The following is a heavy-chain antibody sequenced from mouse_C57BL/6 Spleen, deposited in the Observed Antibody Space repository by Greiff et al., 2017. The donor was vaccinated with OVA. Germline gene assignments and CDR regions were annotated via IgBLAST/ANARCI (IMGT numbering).Heavy chain of an antibody. V-gene: IGHV1-54*01. CDR1: GYAFTNYL. CDR2: INPGSGGT. J-gene: IGHJ4*01. Sequence: QVHVKQSGAELVRPGTSVKVSCKASGYAFTNYLIEWVKQRPGQGLEWIGVINPGSGGTNYNEKFKGKATLTADKSSSTAYMQLSSLTSEDSAVYFCARSEFGGYSYAMDYWGQRTSVTVSS. D-gene: IGHD2-3*01. CDR3: ARSEFGGYSYAMDY.